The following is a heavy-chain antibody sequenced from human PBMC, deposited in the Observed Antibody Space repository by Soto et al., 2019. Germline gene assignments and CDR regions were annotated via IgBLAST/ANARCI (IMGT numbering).Heavy chain of an antibody. Sequence: QVQLVQSATEVKKPGASVQVSCKTSGYSFTKYAISWIRQAPGQGLEWMGWISTYNRDTMYAPKFQGRVTLTTDTSTTTVHMELRSLRSEDTAVYYCARDPSNTSGRFQFFDSWGQGTLVTVSP. D-gene: IGHD3-22*01. J-gene: IGHJ4*02. CDR1: GYSFTKYA. CDR3: ARDPSNTSGRFQFFDS. CDR2: ISTYNRDT. V-gene: IGHV1-18*01.